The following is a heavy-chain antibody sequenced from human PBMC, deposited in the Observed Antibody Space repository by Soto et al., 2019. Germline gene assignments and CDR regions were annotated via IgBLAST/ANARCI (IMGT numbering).Heavy chain of an antibody. CDR2: IWYDGSNK. Sequence: GGSLRLSCAASGFTFSSYGMHWVRQAPGKGLEWVAVIWYDGSNKNYANSVKGRFTISRDKSKNTLYLQMNSLRAEDTAVYYYARGPHYYYSSGFDSLDFDYWVQGTLVTVSS. D-gene: IGHD3-22*01. CDR1: GFTFSSYG. V-gene: IGHV3-33*01. CDR3: ARGPHYYYSSGFDSLDFDY. J-gene: IGHJ4*02.